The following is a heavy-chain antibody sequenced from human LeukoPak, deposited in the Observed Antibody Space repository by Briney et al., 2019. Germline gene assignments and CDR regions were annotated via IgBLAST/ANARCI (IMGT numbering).Heavy chain of an antibody. D-gene: IGHD1-7*01. J-gene: IGHJ4*02. CDR1: GYTFTSYG. V-gene: IGHV1-18*01. CDR2: ISVYNGHT. Sequence: ASVKVACKASGYTFTSYGISWGRQAPGQGLEWRGWISVYNGHTNYAQKFQGRVTMTTDTSTNTVYMELRSLRSDDTAVYSCARTLVKLELILIDYWGQGTLVTVSS. CDR3: ARTLVKLELILIDY.